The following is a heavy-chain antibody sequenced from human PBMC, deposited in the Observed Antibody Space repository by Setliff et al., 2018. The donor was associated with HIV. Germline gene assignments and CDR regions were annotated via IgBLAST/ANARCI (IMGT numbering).Heavy chain of an antibody. CDR3: TTDPAVD. CDR2: TRSASDGGRT. D-gene: IGHD2-2*01. Sequence: PGGSLRLSCVASAASGFTFSDAWMGWVRQAPGKGLEWVGRTRSASDGGRTDYAAPVKGRFTISRDDSKNMLYLQMNSLKIEDTAVYYCTTDPAVDWGQGTPVTVSS. CDR1: GFTFSDAW. V-gene: IGHV3-15*01. J-gene: IGHJ1*01.